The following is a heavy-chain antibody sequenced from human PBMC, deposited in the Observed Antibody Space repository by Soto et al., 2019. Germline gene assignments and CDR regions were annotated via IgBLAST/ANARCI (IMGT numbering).Heavy chain of an antibody. CDR3: ARDLRYSFDY. D-gene: IGHD5-12*01. J-gene: IGHJ4*02. CDR1: GDSVSIYSGA. Sequence: SQTLSLTCVISGDSVSIYSGAWNWIRQSPSRGLEWLGRTYYRSKWYYDYAESVKSRIIISVDTSKNQFSLQLNSVTPEDAAVYFCARDLRYSFDYWGQGIQVTVSS. V-gene: IGHV6-1*01. CDR2: TYYRSKWYY.